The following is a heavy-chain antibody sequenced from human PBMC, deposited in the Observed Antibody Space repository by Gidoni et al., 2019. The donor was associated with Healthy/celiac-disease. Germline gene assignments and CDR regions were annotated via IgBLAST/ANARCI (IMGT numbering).Heavy chain of an antibody. J-gene: IGHJ6*02. D-gene: IGHD4-17*01. Sequence: GESLKISCKGAGYSFTSYWIVWVRQMPGKGLGWMGIIYPGDSDTRYSPSLQGQVTISANKSIRTDYRQWCSLKASDNAVYHCALGWVITVTTEGDYYYGMDVWGQGTTVTVSS. CDR3: ALGWVITVTTEGDYYYGMDV. V-gene: IGHV5-51*03. CDR2: IYPGDSDT. CDR1: GYSFTSYW.